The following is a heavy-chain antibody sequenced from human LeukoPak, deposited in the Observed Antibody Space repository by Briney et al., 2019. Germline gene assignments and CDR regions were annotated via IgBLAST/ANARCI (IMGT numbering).Heavy chain of an antibody. J-gene: IGHJ3*02. CDR1: GYTLTELS. V-gene: IGHV1-24*01. Sequence: ASVKVSCKVSGYTLTELSMHWVRQAPGKGLEWMGGFDPEDGETIYAQKFQGRVTVTEDTSTDTAYMELSSLRSEDTAVYYCATIAVLDAFDIWGQGTMVTVSS. D-gene: IGHD3-10*01. CDR3: ATIAVLDAFDI. CDR2: FDPEDGET.